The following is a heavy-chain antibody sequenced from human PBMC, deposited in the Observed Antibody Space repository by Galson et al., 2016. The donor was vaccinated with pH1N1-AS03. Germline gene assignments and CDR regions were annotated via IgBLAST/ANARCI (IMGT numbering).Heavy chain of an antibody. CDR3: ARDGDIVIVPSAIDYYGMDV. Sequence: SVKVSCKASGYKFTSYGVSWVRQAPGQGLEWMGWISGYNINAKYAEKFQGRVNLTTDKSTSTAYMELRSLTSDDTAVYFCARDGDIVIVPSAIDYYGMDVWGQGTTVTVSS. V-gene: IGHV1-18*01. CDR1: GYKFTSYG. D-gene: IGHD2-2*01. CDR2: ISGYNINA. J-gene: IGHJ6*02.